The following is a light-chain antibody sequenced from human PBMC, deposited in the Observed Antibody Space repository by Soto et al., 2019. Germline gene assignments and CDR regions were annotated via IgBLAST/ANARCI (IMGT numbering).Light chain of an antibody. J-gene: IGLJ1*01. Sequence: QSALTQPPSASGSPGQSVTISCTGTSSDVGGYNYVSWYQQHPGKAPKLMIYEVSKRPSGVPDRFSGSKSGNPASLTVSGLQADDEADYYCSSYAGSNNADVFGTGTKVTVL. CDR1: SSDVGGYNY. V-gene: IGLV2-8*01. CDR3: SSYAGSNNADV. CDR2: EVS.